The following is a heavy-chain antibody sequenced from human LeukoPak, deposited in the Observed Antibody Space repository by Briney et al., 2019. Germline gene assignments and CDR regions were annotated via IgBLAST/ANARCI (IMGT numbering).Heavy chain of an antibody. J-gene: IGHJ5*02. D-gene: IGHD2-15*01. V-gene: IGHV3-21*04. CDR3: AKYCSGGNCYSGLS. CDR1: GFTFSTYS. CDR2: ISSGGSYI. Sequence: PGGSLRLSCAASGFTFSTYSMDWVRQAPGKGLEWVSSISSGGSYIYYADSVKGRFTISRDNAKNSLYLQMNSLRAEDTAVYYCAKYCSGGNCYSGLSWGQGTLVTVSS.